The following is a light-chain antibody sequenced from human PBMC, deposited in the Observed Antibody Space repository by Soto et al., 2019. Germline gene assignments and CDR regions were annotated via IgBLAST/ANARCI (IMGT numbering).Light chain of an antibody. CDR3: QQFSSYPLT. J-gene: IGKJ4*01. Sequence: IQMTQSPSSLSASVEDRVIITCRASQSISNHLNWYQQKPGKAPNLLIFDASTLESGVPSRFSGSGSGTTFTLTISRLEPEDFAVYYCQQFSSYPLTFGGGTKVDI. CDR1: QSISNH. CDR2: DAS. V-gene: IGKV1-13*02.